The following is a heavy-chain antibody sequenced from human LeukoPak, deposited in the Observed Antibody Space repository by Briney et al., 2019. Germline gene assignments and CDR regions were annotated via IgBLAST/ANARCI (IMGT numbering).Heavy chain of an antibody. Sequence: GASVKVSCKASGDTFSSYAISWVRQAPGQGLEWMGGIIPIFGTANYAQKFQGRVTITADKSASTAYMELSSLRSEDTAVYYCARDDSGYENGFDYWGQGTLVTVSS. V-gene: IGHV1-69*06. J-gene: IGHJ4*02. D-gene: IGHD5-12*01. CDR2: IIPIFGTA. CDR1: GDTFSSYA. CDR3: ARDDSGYENGFDY.